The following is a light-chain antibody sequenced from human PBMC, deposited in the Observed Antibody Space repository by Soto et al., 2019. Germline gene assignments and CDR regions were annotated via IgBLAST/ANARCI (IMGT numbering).Light chain of an antibody. Sequence: QSALTQPASVSGSPGQSITISCTGTSSDVGGYNYVSWYQQHPGKAPKLMIYEVSNRPSGVSNRFSGSKSGNTASLTISGLQAEDEVDYYCSSYTSSSTVFGTGTKLTVL. CDR2: EVS. J-gene: IGLJ1*01. V-gene: IGLV2-14*01. CDR1: SSDVGGYNY. CDR3: SSYTSSSTV.